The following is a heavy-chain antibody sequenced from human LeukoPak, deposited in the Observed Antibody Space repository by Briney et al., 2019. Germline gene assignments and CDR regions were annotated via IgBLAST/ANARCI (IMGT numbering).Heavy chain of an antibody. V-gene: IGHV3-23*01. CDR1: GFTFSSYA. D-gene: IGHD3-3*01. Sequence: GGSLRLSCAASGFTFSSYAMSWVRQAPGKGLDWVSSISGSHGSTYYADSVKGRFTISRDNSKNTLYLQMNSLRAEDTAVYHCAKDTKFDPWGQGTLVTVSS. CDR2: ISGSHGST. J-gene: IGHJ5*02. CDR3: AKDTKFDP.